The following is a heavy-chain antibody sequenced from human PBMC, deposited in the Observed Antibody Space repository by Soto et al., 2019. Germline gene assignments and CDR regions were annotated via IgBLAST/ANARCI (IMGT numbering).Heavy chain of an antibody. Sequence: PSETLSLTCAVSGYSISSGYYWGWIRQPPGKGLEWIGSIYHSGGTYYNPSLKSRVTISVDTSKNQFSLKLSSVTAADTAAYYCAVSNYYDSSGYYESWSWFDPWGQGTLVTAPQ. J-gene: IGHJ5*02. CDR3: AVSNYYDSSGYYESWSWFDP. CDR2: IYHSGGT. CDR1: GYSISSGYY. V-gene: IGHV4-38-2*01. D-gene: IGHD3-22*01.